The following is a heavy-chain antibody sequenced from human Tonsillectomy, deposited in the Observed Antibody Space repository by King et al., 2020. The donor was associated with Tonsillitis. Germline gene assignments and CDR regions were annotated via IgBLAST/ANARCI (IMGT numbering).Heavy chain of an antibody. CDR1: GGSFSGYY. J-gene: IGHJ4*02. D-gene: IGHD4-11*01. CDR3: ARTLTTVKPYSYDH. V-gene: IGHV4-34*01. CDR2: INHSGST. Sequence: VQLQQWGAGLLRPSGTLSLTCAVYGGSFSGYYWSWIRQPPGKGLEWIGEINHSGSTNYNPSLKSRVTISVDTSKNQFSLKVTSVTAADTAVYYCARTLTTVKPYSYDHWGQGTLVTVSS.